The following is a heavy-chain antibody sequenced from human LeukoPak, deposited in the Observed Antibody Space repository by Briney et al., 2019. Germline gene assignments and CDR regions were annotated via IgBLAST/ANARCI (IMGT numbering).Heavy chain of an antibody. D-gene: IGHD6-13*01. CDR1: GFTFSSYW. CDR3: ARGTIAAAGYYYFDY. V-gene: IGHV3-7*04. J-gene: IGHJ4*02. CDR2: IKQDGSEK. Sequence: HPGGSLRLSCAASGFTFSSYWMSWVRQAPGTGLEWVANIKQDGSEKYYVDSVKGRFTISRDNAKNSLYLQMNSLRAEDTAVYYCARGTIAAAGYYYFDYWGQGTQVTVSS.